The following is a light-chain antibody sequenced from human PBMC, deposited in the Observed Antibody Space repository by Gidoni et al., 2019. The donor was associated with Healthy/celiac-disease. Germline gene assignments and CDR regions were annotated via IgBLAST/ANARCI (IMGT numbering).Light chain of an antibody. CDR3: QQYDNLPFT. V-gene: IGKV1-33*01. CDR1: QDISNY. CDR2: DAS. Sequence: DIQMTQSPSSLSASVGDRVTITCQASQDISNYLNWYQQKPGKAPKLLIYDASNLETGVPSRFSGSGSGTYFTSTISSLQPEDIATYYCQQYDNLPFTFGPGTKVDIK. J-gene: IGKJ3*01.